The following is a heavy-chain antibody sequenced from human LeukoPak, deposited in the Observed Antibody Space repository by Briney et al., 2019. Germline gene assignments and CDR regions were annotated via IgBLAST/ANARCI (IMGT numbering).Heavy chain of an antibody. D-gene: IGHD6-13*01. J-gene: IGHJ6*02. CDR2: TYYRSKWYN. CDR3: ARDEALIAAAGVYYGMDV. Sequence: SLTLSLTCAISGDSVSSNSAAWNWIRQSPSRGLEWLGRTYYRSKWYNDYAVSVKSRITINPDTSKNQFSLQLNSVTPEDTAVYYCARDEALIAAAGVYYGMDVWGQGTTVTVSS. V-gene: IGHV6-1*01. CDR1: GDSVSSNSAA.